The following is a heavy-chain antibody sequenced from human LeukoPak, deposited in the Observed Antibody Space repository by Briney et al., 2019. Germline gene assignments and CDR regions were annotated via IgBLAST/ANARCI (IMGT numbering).Heavy chain of an antibody. Sequence: SQTLSLTCTVSGGSISGGSDYWSWIRQPPGKGLEWIGYISYSGSTNYNPSLKSRVTISVDTSKNQLSKNQFSLKLSSVTAADTAVYYCARGGSSSWYHWFDPWGQGTLVTVSS. V-gene: IGHV4-61*01. CDR3: ARGGSSSWYHWFDP. CDR2: ISYSGST. J-gene: IGHJ5*02. CDR1: GGSISGGSDY. D-gene: IGHD6-13*01.